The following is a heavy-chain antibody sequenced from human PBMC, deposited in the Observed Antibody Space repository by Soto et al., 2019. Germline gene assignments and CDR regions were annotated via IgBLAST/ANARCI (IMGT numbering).Heavy chain of an antibody. CDR2: ISSSGST. D-gene: IGHD3-3*01. CDR3: ARDTLGGAYDFWH. Sequence: ESGGGLVQPGGSLRLSCAASGFTVSNLYMTWVRQAPGKGLEWVSVISSSGSTYYADSVKGRFTISRDSSKNTLYLEMNRLRAGDTAVYYCARDTLGGAYDFWHGGQGTLVTVSS. V-gene: IGHV3-66*01. J-gene: IGHJ4*02. CDR1: GFTVSNLY.